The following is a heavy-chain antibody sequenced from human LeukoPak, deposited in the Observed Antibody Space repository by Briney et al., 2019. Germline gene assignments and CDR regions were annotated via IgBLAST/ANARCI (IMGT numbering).Heavy chain of an antibody. V-gene: IGHV3-13*01. D-gene: IGHD2-8*01. J-gene: IGHJ4*02. CDR2: TGTAGDT. Sequence: GGSLRLSCAASGFTFSTYDFHWVRQTTGKGLEWVSATGTAGDTWYSGSVKGRFTISRENAKSSMYLQMNSLRVGDTAVYYCARQNRNGFDYWGQGTLVAVSS. CDR3: ARQNRNGFDY. CDR1: GFTFSTYD.